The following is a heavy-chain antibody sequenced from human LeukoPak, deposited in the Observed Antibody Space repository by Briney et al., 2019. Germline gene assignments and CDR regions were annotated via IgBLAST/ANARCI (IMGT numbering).Heavy chain of an antibody. J-gene: IGHJ4*02. Sequence: SENLSLTCAVSGYSISSGYYWGWIRQPPGKGLEWIGSIYHSGSTYYNPSLKSRVTISVDTSKNQFSLKLSSVTAADTAVYYCAREVAAAGREVDYWGQGTLVTVSS. CDR1: GYSISSGYY. D-gene: IGHD6-13*01. CDR2: IYHSGST. V-gene: IGHV4-38-2*02. CDR3: AREVAAAGREVDY.